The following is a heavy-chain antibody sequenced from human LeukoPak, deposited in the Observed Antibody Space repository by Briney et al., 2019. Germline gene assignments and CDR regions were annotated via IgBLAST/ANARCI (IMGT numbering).Heavy chain of an antibody. D-gene: IGHD3-22*01. V-gene: IGHV3-23*01. J-gene: IGHJ4*02. CDR1: GFTFNSYV. Sequence: PGGSLRLSCEVSGFTFNSYVMSWVRQAPGKGLEWVSGISGSGGRTYYADSVKGRLTISRDNSKNTLYLQMNSLRVEDTALYYCAKDRGGVVVRAFDYWGQGTLVTVSS. CDR3: AKDRGGVVVRAFDY. CDR2: ISGSGGRT.